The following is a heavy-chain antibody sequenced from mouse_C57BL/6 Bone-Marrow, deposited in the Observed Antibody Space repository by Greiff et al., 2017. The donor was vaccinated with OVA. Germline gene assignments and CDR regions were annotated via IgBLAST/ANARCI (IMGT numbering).Heavy chain of an antibody. CDR2: ISNGGGST. CDR3: ARHGDSLDY. V-gene: IGHV5-12*01. D-gene: IGHD3-3*01. Sequence: EVKVVESGGGLVQPGGSLKLSCAASGFTFSDYYMYWVRQTPEKRLEWVAYISNGGGSTYYPDTVQGRFTISRDNAKNTLYLQMSRLKSEDTAMYYCARHGDSLDYWGQGTTLTVSS. J-gene: IGHJ2*01. CDR1: GFTFSDYY.